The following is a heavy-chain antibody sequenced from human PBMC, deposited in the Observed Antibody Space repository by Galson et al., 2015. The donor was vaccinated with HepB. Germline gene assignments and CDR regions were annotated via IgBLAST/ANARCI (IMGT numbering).Heavy chain of an antibody. V-gene: IGHV1-69*13. D-gene: IGHD2/OR15-2a*01. Sequence: SVKVSCKASGGAFNRYTFTWVRQAPGQGLEWMGGIIPIFGTTNYAQKFQDRVTLTADESTSTAYMELSSLTSEDTAVYYCAREAYAIGLEYWGQGTLVIVSS. J-gene: IGHJ4*02. CDR1: GGAFNRYT. CDR3: AREAYAIGLEY. CDR2: IIPIFGTT.